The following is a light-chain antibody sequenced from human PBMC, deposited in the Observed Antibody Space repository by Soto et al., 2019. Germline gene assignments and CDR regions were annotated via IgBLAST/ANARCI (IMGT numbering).Light chain of an antibody. J-gene: IGKJ1*01. V-gene: IGKV3-20*01. CDR2: GAS. Sequence: LTQAPGTLSLSTRERATLSCRASQSVSSSYLAWSQKKTGQAPRXLIYGASSRATGIPYRVSGXGSGIDFTLTISRLEPEDFALYYSEQYASLPQTFAQRSKVDIK. CDR1: QSVSSSY. CDR3: EQYASLPQT.